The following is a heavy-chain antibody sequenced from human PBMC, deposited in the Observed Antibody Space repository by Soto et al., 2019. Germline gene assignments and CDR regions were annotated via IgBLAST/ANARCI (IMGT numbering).Heavy chain of an antibody. CDR2: MNPNSGNT. V-gene: IGHV1-8*01. Sequence: ASVKVSCKASGYTFTSYDINWVRQATGQGLEWMGWMNPNSGNTGYAQKFQGRVTMTRNTSISTAYMELSSLRSEDTAVYYCARGLVAGTIYYYYYMDVWGKGTTVTVSS. CDR1: GYTFTSYD. D-gene: IGHD6-19*01. J-gene: IGHJ6*03. CDR3: ARGLVAGTIYYYYYMDV.